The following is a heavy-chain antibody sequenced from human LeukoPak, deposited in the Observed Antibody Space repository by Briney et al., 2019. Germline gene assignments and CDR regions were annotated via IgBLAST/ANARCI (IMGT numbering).Heavy chain of an antibody. CDR1: GYTFTSYG. CDR3: ARIRKGIAVADYYYYMDV. Sequence: ASVKVSCKASGYTFTSYGISWVRQAPGQGLEWMGWMNPNSGNTGYAQKFQGRVTITRNTSISTAYMELSSLRSEDTAVYYCARIRKGIAVADYYYYMDVWGKGTTVTVSS. CDR2: MNPNSGNT. J-gene: IGHJ6*03. D-gene: IGHD6-19*01. V-gene: IGHV1-8*03.